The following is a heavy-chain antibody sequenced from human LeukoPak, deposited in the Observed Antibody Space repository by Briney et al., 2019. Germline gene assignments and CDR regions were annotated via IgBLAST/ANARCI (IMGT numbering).Heavy chain of an antibody. CDR2: ISPYNGNT. J-gene: IGHJ4*02. CDR3: ARRDYSDYSFDY. D-gene: IGHD4-11*01. CDR1: GYTFTSYG. Sequence: ASVKVSCKASGYTFTSYGISWVRQAPGQGLEWMGWISPYNGNTNYAQKVQGRVTMTTDTSTTTAYMELRSLRSDDTAVYYCARRDYSDYSFDYWGQGTLVTVSS. V-gene: IGHV1-18*01.